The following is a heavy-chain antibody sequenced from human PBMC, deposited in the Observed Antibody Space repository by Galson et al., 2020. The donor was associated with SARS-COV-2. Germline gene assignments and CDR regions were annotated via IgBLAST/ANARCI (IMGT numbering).Heavy chain of an antibody. J-gene: IGHJ1*01. CDR3: ARATQNSDWLLVAALGASSPLGSPPQH. CDR1: GFTFSSYA. Sequence: GESLKISCAASGFTFSSYAMHWVRQAPGKGLEWVAVISYDGSNKYYADSVKGRFTISRDNSKNTLYLQMNSLRAEDTAVYYCARATQNSDWLLVAALGASSPLGSPPQHWGQGTLVTVSS. CDR2: ISYDGSNK. V-gene: IGHV3-30-3*01. D-gene: IGHD3-9*01.